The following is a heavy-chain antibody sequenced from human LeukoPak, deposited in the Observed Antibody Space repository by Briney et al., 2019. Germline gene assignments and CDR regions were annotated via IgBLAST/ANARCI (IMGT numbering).Heavy chain of an antibody. V-gene: IGHV4-39*01. CDR1: GGSLSRSSYY. J-gene: IGHJ4*02. CDR2: IYYSGSP. Sequence: SETLSLTCTVSGGSLSRSSYYWGWIRQPPGEGLQWLGSIYYSGSPYDNPSLKSRVTISVDTSKNQFSLKLSSVTAADTAVYYCARLLHDSRGYYYFDYWGPGTLVTVSS. CDR3: ARLLHDSRGYYYFDY. D-gene: IGHD3-22*01.